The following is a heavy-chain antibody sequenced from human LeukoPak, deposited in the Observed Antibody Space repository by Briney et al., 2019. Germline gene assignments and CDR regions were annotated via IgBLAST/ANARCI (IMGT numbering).Heavy chain of an antibody. V-gene: IGHV3-23*01. CDR1: GFTFSSYA. D-gene: IGHD6-13*01. CDR3: AKDNNAAAGRRLIDY. J-gene: IGHJ4*02. Sequence: GGSLRLSCAASGFTFSSYAMSRVRQAPGKGLEWVSPISVSGGSTYYADSVKGRFTISRDNSKNTLYLQMNSLRAEDTAVYYCAKDNNAAAGRRLIDYWGQGTLVTVSS. CDR2: ISVSGGST.